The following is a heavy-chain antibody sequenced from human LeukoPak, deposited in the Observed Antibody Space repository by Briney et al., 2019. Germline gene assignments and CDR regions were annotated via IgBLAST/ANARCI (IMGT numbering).Heavy chain of an antibody. Sequence: TPSETLSLTCTVSGGSISSSSYYWGWIRQPPGKGLEWIGSIYYSGSTYYNPSLKSRVTISVDTSKNQFSLKLSSVTAADTAVYYCARRRSGSFFDYWGQGTLVTVSS. D-gene: IGHD1-26*01. CDR3: ARRRSGSFFDY. V-gene: IGHV4-39*01. J-gene: IGHJ4*02. CDR1: GGSISSSSYY. CDR2: IYYSGST.